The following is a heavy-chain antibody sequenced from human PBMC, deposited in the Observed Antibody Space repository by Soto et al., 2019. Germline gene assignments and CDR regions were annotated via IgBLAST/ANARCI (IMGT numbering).Heavy chain of an antibody. J-gene: IGHJ6*02. Sequence: GGSLRLSCAASGFTFSSYAMSWVRQAPGKGLEWVSDISSSGGSIYYADSVKGRFTISRDNAKNSLYLQMNSLRDEDTAVYYCARAPGQLVNYYGMDVWGQGTTVTVSS. CDR3: ARAPGQLVNYYGMDV. V-gene: IGHV3-48*02. CDR2: ISSSGGSI. D-gene: IGHD6-13*01. CDR1: GFTFSSYA.